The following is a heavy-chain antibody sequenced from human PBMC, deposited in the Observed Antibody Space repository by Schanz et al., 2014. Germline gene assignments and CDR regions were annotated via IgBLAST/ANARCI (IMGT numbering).Heavy chain of an antibody. CDR1: GGFISSINW. Sequence: QVQLQESGPGLVKPSGTLSLTCAVSGGFISSINWWSWVRQSPGTGLEWIGEINNSGSTNYNPSLKSRVTIPLDKSKSQFSLTRNAMTAADTAVYYCARDERDLPRSLFVFWGQGTLVTVSS. CDR2: INNSGST. V-gene: IGHV4-4*02. CDR3: ARDERDLPRSLFVF. D-gene: IGHD2-2*01. J-gene: IGHJ4*02.